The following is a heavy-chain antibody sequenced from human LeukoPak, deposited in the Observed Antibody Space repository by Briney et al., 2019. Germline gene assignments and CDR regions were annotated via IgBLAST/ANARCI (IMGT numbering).Heavy chain of an antibody. V-gene: IGHV3-66*01. CDR3: ARKSDSLMLRGGDC. CDR1: EFTVSSNY. J-gene: IGHJ4*02. Sequence: GGSLRLSCAASEFTVSSNYMTWVRQAPGKGLECVSIIYSGGTTYYADSVRGRFTISRDNSKNTLYLQMDRLRVEDTAVYYCARKSDSLMLRGGDCWGQGTLVTVSS. D-gene: IGHD3-10*01. CDR2: IYSGGTT.